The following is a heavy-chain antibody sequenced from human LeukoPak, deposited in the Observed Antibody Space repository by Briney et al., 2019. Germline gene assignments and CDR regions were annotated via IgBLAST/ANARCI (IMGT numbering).Heavy chain of an antibody. Sequence: EASVKVSCKASGGTFSIYAISWVRQAPGQGLEWMGRIIPIFGIANYAQKFQGRVTITADKSTSTAYMELSSLRSEDTAVYYCARVVDSSGWTHFDYWGQGTLVTVSS. J-gene: IGHJ4*02. D-gene: IGHD6-19*01. CDR2: IIPIFGIA. CDR1: GGTFSIYA. CDR3: ARVVDSSGWTHFDY. V-gene: IGHV1-69*04.